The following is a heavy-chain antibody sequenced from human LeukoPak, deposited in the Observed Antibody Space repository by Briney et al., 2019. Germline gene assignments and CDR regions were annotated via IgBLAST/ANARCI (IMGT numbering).Heavy chain of an antibody. CDR2: IRESGGST. D-gene: IGHD3-10*01. V-gene: IGHV3-23*01. Sequence: PGGSLRLSCAASGFPFSTYAMSWVRQAPGKVLEWVSGIRESGGSTYYADSVKSRFTISRDNSKNTLYLQMNSLRAEDTAVYYCVKKYGSGVYYPFDYWGQGTLVTVSS. CDR1: GFPFSTYA. CDR3: VKKYGSGVYYPFDY. J-gene: IGHJ4*02.